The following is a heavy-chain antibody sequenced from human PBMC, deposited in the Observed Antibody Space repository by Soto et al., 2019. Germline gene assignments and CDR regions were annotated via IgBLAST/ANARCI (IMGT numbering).Heavy chain of an antibody. V-gene: IGHV3-30*18. CDR1: GFTFSNYG. D-gene: IGHD5-18*01. CDR2: ISYDGSNK. CDR3: AKELRGYSYGEH. J-gene: IGHJ4*02. Sequence: QVQLVESGGGVLQPGRSLRVSCAASGFTFSNYGMHWVRQAPGKGLEWVAVISYDGSNKYYADSVKGRFTISRDNSKNTLSLQMNSLRAEDTAVYYCAKELRGYSYGEHWGQGTLVTVSS.